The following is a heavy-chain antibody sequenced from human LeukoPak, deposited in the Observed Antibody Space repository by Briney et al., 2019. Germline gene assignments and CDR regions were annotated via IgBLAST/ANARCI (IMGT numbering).Heavy chain of an antibody. J-gene: IGHJ3*02. Sequence: GESLKISCKGSGYSFTSYWIGWVRQMPGKGLEWMGIIYPGDSDTRYSPSFQGQVTISADKSISTAYLQWSSLKASDTAMYYCARRPYYYDSSGYYYGSAFDIWGQGTMVTVSS. CDR1: GYSFTSYW. CDR3: ARRPYYYDSSGYYYGSAFDI. V-gene: IGHV5-51*01. CDR2: IYPGDSDT. D-gene: IGHD3-22*01.